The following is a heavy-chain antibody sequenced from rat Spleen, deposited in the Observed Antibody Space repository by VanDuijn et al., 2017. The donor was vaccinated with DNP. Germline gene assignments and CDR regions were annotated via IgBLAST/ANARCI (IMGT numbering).Heavy chain of an antibody. V-gene: IGHV5-20*01. Sequence: EVQLVESGGGLVQPGRSLKLSCAASGFTFSNYYMAWVRQAPGKGLEWVASITNTGGSTYYRDSVKGRFTISRDNAKSSLYLQMDSLRSEDTATYYCTRLQSLFDNWGQGVMVTVSS. J-gene: IGHJ2*01. CDR1: GFTFSNYY. CDR2: ITNTGGST. CDR3: TRLQSLFDN.